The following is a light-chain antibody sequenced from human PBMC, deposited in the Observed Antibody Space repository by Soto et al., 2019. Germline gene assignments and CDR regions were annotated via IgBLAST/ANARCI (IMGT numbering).Light chain of an antibody. J-gene: IGKJ1*01. CDR1: QSVSSSY. Sequence: EIVLTQSPGTLSLSPGERATLSFSSSQSVSSSYLAWYQQKPGQAPRLLIYGASSRATGIPDRFSGSGSGTDFTLTISRLEPEDFAVYYCQQYGSSPPTWTFGQGTKVDIK. CDR2: GAS. CDR3: QQYGSSPPTWT. V-gene: IGKV3-20*01.